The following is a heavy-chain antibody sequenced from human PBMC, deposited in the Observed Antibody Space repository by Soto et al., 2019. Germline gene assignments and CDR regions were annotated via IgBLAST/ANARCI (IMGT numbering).Heavy chain of an antibody. V-gene: IGHV1-8*01. D-gene: IGHD3-3*01. CDR1: GYTFTTYD. CDR2: MDPNSGST. CDR3: ARERKFDFWRKGLDV. Sequence: PSVKVSCKAFGYTFTTYDINWVRQAPGQGLEWLGWMDPNSGSTGYAQNFQGRITMTRNISRNTAHMELSSLQSEDTAVYYCARERKFDFWRKGLDVWGQGTTVTVSS. J-gene: IGHJ6*02.